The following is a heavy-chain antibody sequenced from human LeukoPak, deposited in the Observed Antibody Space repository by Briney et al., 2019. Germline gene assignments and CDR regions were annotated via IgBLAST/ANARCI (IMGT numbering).Heavy chain of an antibody. Sequence: KASETLSLTCTVSGGSISSYYWSWIRQPPGKGLEWVGYIYFSGSTNYNPSLKSRVTISVDTSKNQFSLKLSSVTAADTAVYYCARSPYGSGVWFDPWGQGTLVTVSS. CDR1: GGSISSYY. V-gene: IGHV4-59*01. CDR3: ARSPYGSGVWFDP. CDR2: IYFSGST. J-gene: IGHJ5*02. D-gene: IGHD3-10*01.